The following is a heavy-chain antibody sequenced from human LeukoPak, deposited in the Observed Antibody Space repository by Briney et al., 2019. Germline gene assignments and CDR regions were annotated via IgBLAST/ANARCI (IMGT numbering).Heavy chain of an antibody. J-gene: IGHJ4*02. V-gene: IGHV4-59*01. CDR2: VYYTGTT. CDR1: GGSFSSYY. D-gene: IGHD3-3*01. Sequence: PSETLSLACTISGGSFSSYYWSWVRQPPGKGLDYIGYVYYTGTTNYNPSLKSRVTISVATSKNQFSLKLSSVTAADTAIYYCARQGYDFWSGYYSFDSWGQGTLVTVSS. CDR3: ARQGYDFWSGYYSFDS.